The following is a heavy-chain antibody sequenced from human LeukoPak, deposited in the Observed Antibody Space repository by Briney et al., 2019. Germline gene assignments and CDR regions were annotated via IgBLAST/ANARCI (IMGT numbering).Heavy chain of an antibody. D-gene: IGHD4-17*01. V-gene: IGHV3-74*01. CDR3: AGRCIYDDYGRLDAFDV. J-gene: IGHJ3*01. Sequence: GGSLRLSCAASGFTFSSNWMHWVRQAPGKGLVWVSRISNDGSSTSYADSVKGRFTISRDNAKNTLYLQMSSLRAEDTALYYCAGRCIYDDYGRLDAFDVWGQGTMVTVSS. CDR1: GFTFSSNW. CDR2: ISNDGSST.